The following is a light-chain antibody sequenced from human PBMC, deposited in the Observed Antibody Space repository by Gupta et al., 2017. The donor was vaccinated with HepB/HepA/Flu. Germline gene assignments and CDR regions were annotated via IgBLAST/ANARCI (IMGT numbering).Light chain of an antibody. Sequence: QSVLTQPPSVSGAPGQRVTISCTGSSPNIGAGYDVHWYQQLPGTAPKLLIYGNSNRPSGVPDRFSGSKSGTSASLAITGLQAEDEADYYCQSYDSSLSALVGGGTKLTVL. V-gene: IGLV1-40*01. CDR1: SPNIGAGYD. J-gene: IGLJ2*01. CDR2: GNS. CDR3: QSYDSSLSAL.